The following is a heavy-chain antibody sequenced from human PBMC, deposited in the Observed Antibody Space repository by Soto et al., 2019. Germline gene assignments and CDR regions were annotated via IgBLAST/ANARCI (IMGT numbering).Heavy chain of an antibody. J-gene: IGHJ4*02. D-gene: IGHD2-8*02. V-gene: IGHV3-30*18. CDR3: VKDRSDTWSFDY. CDR1: GFTYSNYA. CDR2: VSHDGTL. Sequence: QVQLVESGGGVVQPGTSLRLSCVASGFTYSNYAMHWVRQVPGKGLEWLAVVSHDGTLYPYADSVKGRFSISRDNSRKTLYLQMNSLRPEETAVYYCVKDRSDTWSFDYWGQGTLVTVSS.